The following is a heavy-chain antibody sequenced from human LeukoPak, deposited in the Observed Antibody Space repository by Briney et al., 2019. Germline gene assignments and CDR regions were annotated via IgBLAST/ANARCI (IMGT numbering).Heavy chain of an antibody. CDR1: GFTFSSYW. V-gene: IGHV3-7*01. J-gene: IGHJ4*02. CDR3: ARALAVAGTSGDY. CDR2: IKQDGSEE. Sequence: GGSLRLSCAASGFTFSSYWMSWVRQAPGKGLEWLANIKQDGSEENYVDSVKGRFTISRDNAKNSLYLQMNSLRAEDTAVYYCARALAVAGTSGDYWGQGTLVTVSS. D-gene: IGHD6-19*01.